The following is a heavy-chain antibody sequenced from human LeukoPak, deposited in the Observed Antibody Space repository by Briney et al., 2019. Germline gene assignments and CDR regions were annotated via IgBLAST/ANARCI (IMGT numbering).Heavy chain of an antibody. V-gene: IGHV1-46*01. CDR2: INPSGGST. CDR3: ARGGSWIQLWLGAFDI. J-gene: IGHJ3*02. Sequence: ASVKVSGKASGYTFSSYYMHSWRQAPGQGGESRGIINPSGGSTSYGQKFQGRVTMTRDMSTSTVYMELSSLRSEDKAVYYCARGGSWIQLWLGAFDIWGQGTMVTVSS. CDR1: GYTFSSYY. D-gene: IGHD5-18*01.